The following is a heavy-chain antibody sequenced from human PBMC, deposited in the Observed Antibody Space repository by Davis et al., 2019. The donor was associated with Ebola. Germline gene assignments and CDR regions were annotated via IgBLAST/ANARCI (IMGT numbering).Heavy chain of an antibody. D-gene: IGHD2-8*01. Sequence: GSRRPSCAVYSGSFSGYYWSWIRQPPGKGLEWIGYIYYSGSTNYNPSLKSRVTISVDTSKNQFSLKLSSVTAADTAVYYCARVKGRGYCTNGVCYMDVWGKGTTVTVSS. CDR1: SGSFSGYY. J-gene: IGHJ6*03. CDR2: IYYSGST. CDR3: ARVKGRGYCTNGVCYMDV. V-gene: IGHV4-59*01.